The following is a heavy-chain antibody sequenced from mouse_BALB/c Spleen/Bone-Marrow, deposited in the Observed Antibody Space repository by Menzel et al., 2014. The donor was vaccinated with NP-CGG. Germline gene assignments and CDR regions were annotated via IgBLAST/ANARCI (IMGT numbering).Heavy chain of an antibody. CDR1: GFTFTDSY. Sequence: DVMLVESGGGLVQPGGSLRLSCTTSGFTFTDSYMSWVRQPPGKALEWLGFIRNKAYDYTTEYSASVKGRFTISRDSSQSILYLQMNTLRPEDSATYYCARFPMDYWGQGTPVTVSS. CDR3: ARFPMDY. CDR2: IRNKAYDYTT. J-gene: IGHJ4*01. V-gene: IGHV7-3*02.